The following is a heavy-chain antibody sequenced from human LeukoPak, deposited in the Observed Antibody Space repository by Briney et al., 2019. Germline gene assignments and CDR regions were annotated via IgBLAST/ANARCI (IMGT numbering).Heavy chain of an antibody. D-gene: IGHD3-22*01. J-gene: IGHJ4*02. CDR1: GGPITSSSYY. CDR2: IYYSEST. Sequence: SETLSLTCTVSGGPITSSSYYWGWIRQPPGKGLEWIGTIYYSESTYYNPSLKSRVTISVDTSKNQFSPKLSSVTAADTAVYYCARSGNYYDSSGYYYDHWGQGTLVTVSS. CDR3: ARSGNYYDSSGYYYDH. V-gene: IGHV4-39*01.